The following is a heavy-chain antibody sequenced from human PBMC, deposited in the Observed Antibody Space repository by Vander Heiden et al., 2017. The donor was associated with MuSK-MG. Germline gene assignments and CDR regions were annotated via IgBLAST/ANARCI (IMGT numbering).Heavy chain of an antibody. CDR1: SGSFSGYS. D-gene: IGHD2-15*01. CDR3: ARGVRYCSGGDCYRVYNYYGMDV. J-gene: IGHJ6*02. CDR2: INHIGST. Sequence: QVTLQQWGAGLLKPSEALSLSCAVQSGSFSGYSWSWIRWPPAKGLEWIGEINHIGSTNYNPSLKSRVTISLDTSKNQFSLKLKSVTAADTAVFYCARGVRYCSGGDCYRVYNYYGMDVWGQGTTVTVSS. V-gene: IGHV4-34*01.